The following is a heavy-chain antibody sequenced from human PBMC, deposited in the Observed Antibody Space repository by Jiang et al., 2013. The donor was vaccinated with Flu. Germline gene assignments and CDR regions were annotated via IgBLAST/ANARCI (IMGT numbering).Heavy chain of an antibody. J-gene: IGHJ3*02. CDR3: ARVFGDADDAFDI. D-gene: IGHD3-10*02. V-gene: IGHV3-11*01. CDR2: TI. Sequence: TIYYADSVKGRFTISRDNAKNSLSLQMNSLRAEDTAVYYCARVFGDADDAFDIWGQGTMVTVSS.